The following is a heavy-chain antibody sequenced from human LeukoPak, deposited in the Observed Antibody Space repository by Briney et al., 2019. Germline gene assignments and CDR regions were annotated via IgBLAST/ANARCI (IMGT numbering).Heavy chain of an antibody. CDR2: ISGSGGST. V-gene: IGHV3-23*01. CDR3: AKADRYDILTGPAFDY. CDR1: GGSISSYY. J-gene: IGHJ4*02. D-gene: IGHD3-9*01. Sequence: PSETLSLTRTVCGGSISSYYWSGVRQAPGKGLEWVSAISGSGGSTYYADSVKGRFTISRDNSKNTLYLQMNSLRAEDTAVYYCAKADRYDILTGPAFDYWGQGTLVTVSS.